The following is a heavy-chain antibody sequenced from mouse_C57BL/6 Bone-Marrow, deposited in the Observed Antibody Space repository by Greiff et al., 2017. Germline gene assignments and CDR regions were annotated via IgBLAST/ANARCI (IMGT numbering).Heavy chain of an antibody. CDR1: GYTFTSYW. Sequence: QVQLQQSGAELVKPGASVKMSCKASGYTFTSYWITWVKQRPGQGLEWIGDIYPGSGSTNYNEKFKSKATLTVDKSSSTAYMQLSSLTSEDSAVYYCARSPRGYFDYWGQGTTLTVSS. CDR3: ARSPRGYFDY. V-gene: IGHV1-55*01. CDR2: IYPGSGST. J-gene: IGHJ2*01.